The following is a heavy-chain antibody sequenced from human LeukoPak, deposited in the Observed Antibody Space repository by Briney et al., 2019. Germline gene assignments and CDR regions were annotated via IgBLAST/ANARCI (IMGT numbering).Heavy chain of an antibody. CDR3: ARWSCSSTSCSSYYYYMDV. CDR1: GFTFSTYN. CDR2: ISSSSSTI. Sequence: GGSLRLSCAASGFTFSTYNMNWVRQAPGKGLEWVSYISSSSSTIYYADSVKGRFTISRDNAKNSLYLQMNSLRAEDTAVYYCARWSCSSTSCSSYYYYMDVWGKGTTVTVSS. D-gene: IGHD2-2*01. V-gene: IGHV3-48*01. J-gene: IGHJ6*03.